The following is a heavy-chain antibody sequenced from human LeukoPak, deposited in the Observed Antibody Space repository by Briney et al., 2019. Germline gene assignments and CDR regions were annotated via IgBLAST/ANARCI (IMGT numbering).Heavy chain of an antibody. Sequence: ASVKVSCKASGYTFTSYDINWVRQATGQGLEWMGWMNPNSGNTGYAQKFQGRVTMTRNTSISTAYMELSSLRSEDTAVYYCARGGDYYDSSGYYYEDAFDIWGQGTMVTVSS. D-gene: IGHD3-22*01. V-gene: IGHV1-8*01. CDR3: ARGGDYYDSSGYYYEDAFDI. CDR2: MNPNSGNT. CDR1: GYTFTSYD. J-gene: IGHJ3*02.